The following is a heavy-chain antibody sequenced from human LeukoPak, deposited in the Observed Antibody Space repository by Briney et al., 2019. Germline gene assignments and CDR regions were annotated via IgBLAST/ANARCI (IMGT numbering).Heavy chain of an antibody. D-gene: IGHD3-3*01. J-gene: IGHJ5*02. CDR1: GYTFTSYG. CDR2: ISAYNGNT. V-gene: IGHV1-18*01. Sequence: ASVKVSCKASGYTFTSYGISWVRQAPGQGLEWMGWISAYNGNTNYAQKLQGRVTMTTDTSTSTAYMELRSLRSDDTAVYYCARDPRVEGLRSLEWPIGWFDPWGQGTLATVSS. CDR3: ARDPRVEGLRSLEWPIGWFDP.